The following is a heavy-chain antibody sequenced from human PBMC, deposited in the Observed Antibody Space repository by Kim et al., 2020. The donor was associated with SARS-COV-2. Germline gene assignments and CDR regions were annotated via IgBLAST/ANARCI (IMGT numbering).Heavy chain of an antibody. CDR2: ISSSSSYI. CDR1: GFTFSSYS. D-gene: IGHD3-10*01. V-gene: IGHV3-21*01. Sequence: GGSLRLSCAASGFTFSSYSMNWVRQAPGKGLEWVSSISSSSSYIYYADSVKGRFTISRDNAKNSLYLQMNSLRAEDTAVYYCAREGLVRGALDVWGQGTTVTVSS. CDR3: AREGLVRGALDV. J-gene: IGHJ6*02.